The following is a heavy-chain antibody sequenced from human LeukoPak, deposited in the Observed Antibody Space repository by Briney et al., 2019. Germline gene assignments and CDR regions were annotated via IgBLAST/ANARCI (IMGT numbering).Heavy chain of an antibody. CDR2: ISGSGEKT. CDR1: GFTFSNHG. J-gene: IGHJ5*02. D-gene: IGHD3-9*01. V-gene: IGHV3-23*01. Sequence: GGSLRLSCAASGFTFSNHGMSWVRQGPGKGLEWVSAISGSGEKTYYADSVKVRFTISRDNSKNTLYLQMNSLRAEDTAVYYCARGLTGYHNWFDPWGQGTLVTVSS. CDR3: ARGLTGYHNWFDP.